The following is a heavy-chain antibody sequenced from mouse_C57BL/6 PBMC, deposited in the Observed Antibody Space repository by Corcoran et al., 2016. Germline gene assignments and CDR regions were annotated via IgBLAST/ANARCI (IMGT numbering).Heavy chain of an antibody. D-gene: IGHD1-1*01. Sequence: QIQLVQSGPELKKPGETVKISCKASGYTFTTYGMSWVKQAPGKGLKWMGWINTYSGVPTYADDFKGRFAFSLETSASTAYLQINNLKNEDTATYFCARGLITTVVYWYFDVWGTGTTVTVSS. CDR2: INTYSGVP. CDR1: GYTFTTYG. V-gene: IGHV9-3*01. J-gene: IGHJ1*03. CDR3: ARGLITTVVYWYFDV.